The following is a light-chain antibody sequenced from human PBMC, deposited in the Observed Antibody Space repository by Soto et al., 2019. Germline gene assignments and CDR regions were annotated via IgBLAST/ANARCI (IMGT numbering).Light chain of an antibody. CDR3: QQRNNWPPIT. J-gene: IGKJ5*01. V-gene: IGKV3-11*01. CDR1: QSVSSY. CDR2: DAS. Sequence: EIVFTQSPVTPSFSSGEGATLSCRASQSVSSYLAWYQQRPGQAPRLLIYDASNRATGIPARFSGSGSGTDFILTIDNLEPEDFAIYYCQQRNNWPPITFGQGTRLEIK.